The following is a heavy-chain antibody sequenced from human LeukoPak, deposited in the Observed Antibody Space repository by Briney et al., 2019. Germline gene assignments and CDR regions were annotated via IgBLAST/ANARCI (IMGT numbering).Heavy chain of an antibody. CDR3: AKEEWFRFDI. V-gene: IGHV3-7*01. CDR1: GFTFNIHW. CDR2: INPDGSEK. Sequence: GGSLRLSCAASGFTFNIHWMTWVRQAPGKGLERVAKINPDGSEKYYVDSVKGRFTISRDNTKNSVYVQMNSLRADDTAVYFCAKEEWFRFDIWGQGTLVTVSS. D-gene: IGHD3-10*01. J-gene: IGHJ4*02.